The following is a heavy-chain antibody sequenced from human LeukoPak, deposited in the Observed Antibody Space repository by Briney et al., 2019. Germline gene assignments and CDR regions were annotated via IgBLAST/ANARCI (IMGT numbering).Heavy chain of an antibody. V-gene: IGHV3-7*01. J-gene: IGHJ6*03. D-gene: IGHD4-17*01. CDR1: GFTFIGFW. CDR3: TRDALYGDPSYYYMEV. Sequence: PGGSPRHSCAASGFTFIGFWMSWVRQAPGKGLEWGANIKQDGSDIYYLGSVRGRFTISRDNAMNSLYLQMNSPRAEDTAVYYCTRDALYGDPSYYYMEVWGKGTTVTVSS. CDR2: IKQDGSDI.